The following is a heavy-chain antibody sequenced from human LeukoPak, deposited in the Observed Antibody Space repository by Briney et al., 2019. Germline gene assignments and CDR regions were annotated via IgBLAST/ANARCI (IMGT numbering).Heavy chain of an antibody. V-gene: IGHV3-74*01. Sequence: PGGSLRLSCAASGITFSRYWMHWVRQAPGKGLVWVSGIDSDGHTTFYADYVKGRFAISRDNARNTLFLQMNSLGAEDTAVYYCATLAYGPDYWGQGTLVTVSS. CDR2: IDSDGHTT. D-gene: IGHD3-10*01. CDR3: ATLAYGPDY. J-gene: IGHJ4*02. CDR1: GITFSRYW.